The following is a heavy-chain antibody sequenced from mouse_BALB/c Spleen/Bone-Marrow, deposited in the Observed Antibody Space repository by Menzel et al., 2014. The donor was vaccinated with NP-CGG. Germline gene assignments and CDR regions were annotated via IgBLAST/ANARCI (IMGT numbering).Heavy chain of an antibody. V-gene: IGHV14-3*02. Sequence: VQLKESGAELVKPGASVKLSCTASGFNIKDPYMHWVKQRPEQGLEWIGRIDPANGNTKYDPKFQGKATITADTSSNTAYLQLSCLTSEDTAVYYFAPYYYGRWFTYWGQGTLVTVSA. D-gene: IGHD1-1*01. CDR2: IDPANGNT. J-gene: IGHJ3*01. CDR1: GFNIKDPY. CDR3: APYYYGRWFTY.